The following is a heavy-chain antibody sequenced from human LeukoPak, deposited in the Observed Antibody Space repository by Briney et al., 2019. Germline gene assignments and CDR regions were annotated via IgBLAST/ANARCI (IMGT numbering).Heavy chain of an antibody. Sequence: TASGGRTYYADSVKGRFTISRDNSKNTLYLQLNCLSAADTALYFCAKGLSDPNLVLDSWGQGTLVTVSS. J-gene: IGHJ4*02. V-gene: IGHV3-23*01. CDR3: AKGLSDPNLVLDS. CDR2: TASGGRT. D-gene: IGHD2-8*02.